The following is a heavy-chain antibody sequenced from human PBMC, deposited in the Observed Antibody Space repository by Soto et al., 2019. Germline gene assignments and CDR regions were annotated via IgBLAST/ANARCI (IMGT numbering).Heavy chain of an antibody. CDR1: GGTFSSYA. Sequence: ASVKVSCKASGGTFSSYAISWVRQATGQGLEWMGWMNPNSGNTNYAQKLQGRVTMTTDTSTSTAYMELSSLRSEDTAVYYCARSELDMITFGRSINYYGMDVWGQGTTVTVSS. CDR3: ARSELDMITFGRSINYYGMDV. J-gene: IGHJ6*02. V-gene: IGHV1-8*02. D-gene: IGHD3-16*01. CDR2: MNPNSGNT.